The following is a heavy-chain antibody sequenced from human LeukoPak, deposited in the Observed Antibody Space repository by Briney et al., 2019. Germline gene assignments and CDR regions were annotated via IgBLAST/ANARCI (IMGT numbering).Heavy chain of an antibody. J-gene: IGHJ5*02. CDR2: IIPIFGTA. CDR3: ARASLAVAGTRVAYNWFDP. Sequence: GASVKVSCKASGGTFSSYAISWVRQAPGQGLEWMGGIIPIFGTANYAQKFQGRVTITADKSTSTAYMELSSLRSEDTAVYYCARASLAVAGTRVAYNWFDPWGQGTLVTVSS. V-gene: IGHV1-69*06. CDR1: GGTFSSYA. D-gene: IGHD6-19*01.